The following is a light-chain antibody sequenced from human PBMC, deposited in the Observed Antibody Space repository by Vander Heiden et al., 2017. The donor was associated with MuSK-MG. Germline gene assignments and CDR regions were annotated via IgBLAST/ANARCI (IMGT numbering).Light chain of an antibody. CDR3: QPSGT. Sequence: EIVLTQSPGTLSLSPGERATLSCRASQSVSSSYLAWYQQKPGQAPRLRIYGASSRATGIKDRFSGSGSGTDFTRPSSRMEPDDCEGHDGQPSGTFGQGTKMEIK. CDR2: GAS. J-gene: IGKJ2*01. V-gene: IGKV3-20*01. CDR1: QSVSSSY.